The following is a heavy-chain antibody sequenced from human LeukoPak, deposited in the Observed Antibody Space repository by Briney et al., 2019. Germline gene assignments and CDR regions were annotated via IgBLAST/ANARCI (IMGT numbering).Heavy chain of an antibody. V-gene: IGHV3-30*18. D-gene: IGHD5-12*01. CDR1: GFTFSDHA. CDR2: ISYDGGNK. CDR3: AKDRRIYGGYETSDYYYYGLDV. Sequence: GGSLRLSCAASGFTFSDHAMHCVRQAPGKGLEWVAVISYDGGNKYYADSVKGRFTISRDNSKNTMFLQMNSLRPEDTAVYYCAKDRRIYGGYETSDYYYYGLDVWGPGTLVTASS. J-gene: IGHJ6*02.